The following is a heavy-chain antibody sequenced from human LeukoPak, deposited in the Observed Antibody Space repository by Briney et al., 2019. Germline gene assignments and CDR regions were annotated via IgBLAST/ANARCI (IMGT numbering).Heavy chain of an antibody. V-gene: IGHV4-38-2*01. D-gene: IGHD3-3*01. CDR1: GYSISSGYN. CDR3: ARFTIFGVGPDY. J-gene: IGHJ4*02. CDR2: INHSGST. Sequence: PSETLSLTCAVSGYSISSGYNWGWIRQPPGKGLEWIGSINHSGSTYYNPSLKSRVTISVDTSKNRFSLKLSSVTAADTAVYYCARFTIFGVGPDYWGQGTLVTVSS.